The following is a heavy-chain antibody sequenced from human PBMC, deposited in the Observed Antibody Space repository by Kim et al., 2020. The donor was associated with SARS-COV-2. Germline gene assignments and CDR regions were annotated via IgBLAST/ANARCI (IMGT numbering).Heavy chain of an antibody. CDR1: GYTFTSYY. V-gene: IGHV1-46*01. CDR2: INPSGGST. J-gene: IGHJ4*02. Sequence: ASVKVSCKASGYTFTSYYMHWVRQAPGQGLEWMGIINPSGGSTSYAQKFQGRVTMTRDTSTSTVYMELSSLRSEDTAVYYCARVHYDILTDDYFDYWGQGTLVTVSS. D-gene: IGHD3-9*01. CDR3: ARVHYDILTDDYFDY.